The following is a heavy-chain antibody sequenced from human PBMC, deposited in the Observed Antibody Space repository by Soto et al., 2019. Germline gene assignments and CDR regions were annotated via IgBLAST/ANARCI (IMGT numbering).Heavy chain of an antibody. J-gene: IGHJ2*01. Sequence: QVQLQQWGAGLLKPSETLSLTCAVYGGSFSGYSWGWIRQPPGKGLEWIGELKHSGSTNYNPSLKSRVTISVHTSKDQFSLKLSSVTAEDTAVYYCARKKSIAAAGFCYFDLGGRGTLVTVTS. V-gene: IGHV4-34*01. CDR2: LKHSGST. CDR3: ARKKSIAAAGFCYFDL. D-gene: IGHD6-13*01. CDR1: GGSFSGYS.